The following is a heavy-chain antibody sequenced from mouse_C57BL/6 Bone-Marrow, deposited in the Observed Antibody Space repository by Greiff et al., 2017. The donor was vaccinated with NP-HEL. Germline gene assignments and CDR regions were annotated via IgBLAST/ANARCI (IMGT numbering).Heavy chain of an antibody. V-gene: IGHV1-64*01. CDR3: ARGGAATVGADY. CDR2: IHPNSGST. CDR1: GYTFTSYW. J-gene: IGHJ2*01. Sequence: QVQLQQPGAELVKPGASVKLSCKASGYTFTSYWMHWVKQRPGQGLEWIGMIHPNSGSTNYNEKFKSKATLTVDKSSSTAYMQLSSLTSEDSAVYYCARGGAATVGADYWGQGTTLTVAS. D-gene: IGHD1-1*01.